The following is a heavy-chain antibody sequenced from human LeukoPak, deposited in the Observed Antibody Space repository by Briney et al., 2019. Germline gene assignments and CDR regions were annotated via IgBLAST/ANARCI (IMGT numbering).Heavy chain of an antibody. CDR2: ISSSSSYM. D-gene: IGHD3-10*01. CDR1: GFTFSSYS. V-gene: IGHV3-21*01. J-gene: IGHJ4*02. CDR3: AREDTMVRGVFDY. Sequence: GGSLRLSCAASGFTFSSYSMNWVRQAPGKGLEWVSSISSSSSYMYYADSVKGRFTISRDNAKNSLYLQMNSLRAEDTAVYYCAREDTMVRGVFDYWGQGTLVTVSS.